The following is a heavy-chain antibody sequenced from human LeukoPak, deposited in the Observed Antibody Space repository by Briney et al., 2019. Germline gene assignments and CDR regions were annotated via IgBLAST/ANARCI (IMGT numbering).Heavy chain of an antibody. D-gene: IGHD5-18*01. V-gene: IGHV4-59*01. J-gene: IGHJ6*03. CDR2: IDYSGST. CDR1: GGSISSYY. Sequence: SETLSLTCTVSGGSISSYYWGWIRQPPGKGLEWIGYIDYSGSTNYNPSLKSRVTISVDTSKNQFSLKLSSVTAADTAVYYCARDRYIFAGPDAYYYMDVWGKGTTVTISS. CDR3: ARDRYIFAGPDAYYYMDV.